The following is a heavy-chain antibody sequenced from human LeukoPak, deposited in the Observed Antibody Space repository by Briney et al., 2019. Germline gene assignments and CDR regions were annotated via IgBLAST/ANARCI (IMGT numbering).Heavy chain of an antibody. CDR3: ARGDSGYPSWYFDL. V-gene: IGHV1-2*04. Sequence: GASVKVSCKASGYTFTGYCMHWVRQAPGQGLEWMGWINPNSGGTNYAQKFRGWVTMTRDTSISTAYMELSRLRSDDTAVYYCARGDSGYPSWYFDLWGRGTLVTVSS. D-gene: IGHD5-12*01. CDR1: GYTFTGYC. J-gene: IGHJ2*01. CDR2: INPNSGGT.